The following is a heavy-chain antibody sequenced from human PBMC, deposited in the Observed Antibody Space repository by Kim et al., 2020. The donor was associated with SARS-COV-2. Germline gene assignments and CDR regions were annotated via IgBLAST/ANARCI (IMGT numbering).Heavy chain of an antibody. D-gene: IGHD6-13*01. CDR3: ARWSSSWSFMFHYGMDV. Sequence: SETLSLTCAVYGGSFSGYYWSWIRQPPGKGLEWIGEINHSGSTNYNPSLKSRVTISVDTSKNQFSLKLSSVTAADTAVYYCARWSSSWSFMFHYGMDVWGQGTTVTVSS. J-gene: IGHJ6*02. V-gene: IGHV4-34*01. CDR1: GGSFSGYY. CDR2: INHSGST.